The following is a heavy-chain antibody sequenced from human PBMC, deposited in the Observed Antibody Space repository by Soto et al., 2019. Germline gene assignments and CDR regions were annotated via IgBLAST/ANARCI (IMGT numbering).Heavy chain of an antibody. CDR1: GYTFTSYG. D-gene: IGHD6-13*01. CDR2: INPYNGNT. CDR3: ARVGVGLAAPRVWPY. V-gene: IGHV1-18*01. J-gene: IGHJ4*02. Sequence: GASVKVSCKASGYTFTSYGISCVRQAPGQGLEWMAWINPYNGNTKYAEKFLGRVTVTTDTSTATAYMEVRSLTSDDTAVFYCARVGVGLAAPRVWPYWGQGTPVTVSS.